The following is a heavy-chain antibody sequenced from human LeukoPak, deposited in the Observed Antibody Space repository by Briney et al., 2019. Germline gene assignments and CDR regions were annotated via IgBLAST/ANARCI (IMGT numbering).Heavy chain of an antibody. J-gene: IGHJ4*02. CDR3: ARDTQGGHFDY. CDR1: GFTCSSYW. CDR2: IKDDGSEK. V-gene: IGHV3-7*03. D-gene: IGHD6-25*01. Sequence: GGSLRFSAVASGFTCSSYWMSWVRHAPGKGLEGVANIKDDGSEKDYVDSVKGRFTITRDNAKNSVYLQISSLRADDTAVYYCARDTQGGHFDYWGQGTLVTVSS.